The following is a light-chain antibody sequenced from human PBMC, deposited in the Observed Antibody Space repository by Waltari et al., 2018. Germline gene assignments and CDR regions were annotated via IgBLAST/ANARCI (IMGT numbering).Light chain of an antibody. V-gene: IGKV2-28*01. CDR3: MQALQTPWT. CDR1: QSLLDTNGYNL. Sequence: DIVVTQSPLSLPVTPGEPASISCRSSQSLLDTNGYNLLDWYLQKPGQSPQLLIYFGSNRASGVPDRFSGSGSGREFTLKISRVEAEDVGVYYFMQALQTPWTFGQGTKVEIK. J-gene: IGKJ1*01. CDR2: FGS.